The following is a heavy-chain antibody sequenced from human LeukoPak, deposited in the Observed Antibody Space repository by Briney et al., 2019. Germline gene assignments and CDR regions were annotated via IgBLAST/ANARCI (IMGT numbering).Heavy chain of an antibody. V-gene: IGHV3-23*01. D-gene: IGHD3-9*01. J-gene: IGHJ6*02. CDR2: ISGSGGST. CDR3: AKPHKAYFDWPASGMDV. CDR1: GFTFSSYA. Sequence: GGSLRLSCAASGFTFSSYAMSWVRQAPGKGLEWVSAISGSGGSTYYADSVKGRFTISRDNSKNTLCLQMNSLRAEDTAVYYCAKPHKAYFDWPASGMDVWGQGTTVTVSS.